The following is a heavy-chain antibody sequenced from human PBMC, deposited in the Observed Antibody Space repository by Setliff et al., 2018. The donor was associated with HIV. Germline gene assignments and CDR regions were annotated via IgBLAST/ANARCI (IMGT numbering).Heavy chain of an antibody. CDR1: GDSINTHY. D-gene: IGHD3-10*01. Sequence: SETLSLTCTVSGDSINTHYWSWIRQPPGKGLEWIGYVSHTGNTNSNPSLKSRVTISVDTSKNQFSLKLSSVTAADTAVYYCARDGPLEGSYRYYYYYMDVWGKGTTVTVSS. V-gene: IGHV4-59*11. CDR3: ARDGPLEGSYRYYYYYMDV. J-gene: IGHJ6*03. CDR2: VSHTGNT.